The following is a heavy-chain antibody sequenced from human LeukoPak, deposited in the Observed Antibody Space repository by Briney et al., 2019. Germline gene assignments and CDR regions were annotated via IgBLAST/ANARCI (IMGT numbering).Heavy chain of an antibody. J-gene: IGHJ4*02. CDR1: GFTFRTFE. V-gene: IGHV3-48*03. Sequence: GRSLRLSRAASGFTFRTFEMNWVRQAPGKGLEWVSYISSSGSNIYYADSVKGRFTISRDNAKNSLYLQMNSLRVEDTAVYYCARADMATITIDYWGQGTLVTVSS. D-gene: IGHD5-24*01. CDR3: ARADMATITIDY. CDR2: ISSSGSNI.